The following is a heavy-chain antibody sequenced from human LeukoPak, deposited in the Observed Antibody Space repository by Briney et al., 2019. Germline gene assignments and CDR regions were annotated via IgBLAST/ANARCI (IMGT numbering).Heavy chain of an antibody. CDR1: GYTFTSYA. V-gene: IGHV7-4-1*02. Sequence: ASVKVSCKASGYTFTSYAMNWVRQAPGQGLEWMGWINTNTGNPTYAQGFTGRFVFSLDTSVSTAYLQISSLKAEDTAVYYCARGSMVRGVIITFVKGLDPWGQGTLVTVSS. D-gene: IGHD3-10*01. CDR2: INTNTGNP. CDR3: ARGSMVRGVIITFVKGLDP. J-gene: IGHJ5*02.